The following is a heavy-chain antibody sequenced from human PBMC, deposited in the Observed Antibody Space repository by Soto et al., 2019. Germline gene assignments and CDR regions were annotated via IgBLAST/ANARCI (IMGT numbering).Heavy chain of an antibody. CDR1: GYAFTTYG. Sequence: QVHLVQSGAEVKKPGASVKVSCKGSGYAFTTYGITWVRQAPGQRLEWMGWISAHNGNTNYAQKLQGRVTVTRDTSTSTAYMELRSLRSDDTAVYYCARGRYVDYWGQGALVTVSS. V-gene: IGHV1-18*01. J-gene: IGHJ4*02. CDR2: ISAHNGNT. D-gene: IGHD1-1*01. CDR3: ARGRYVDY.